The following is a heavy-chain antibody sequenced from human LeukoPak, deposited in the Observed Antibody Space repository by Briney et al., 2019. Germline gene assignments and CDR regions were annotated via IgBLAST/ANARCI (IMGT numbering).Heavy chain of an antibody. Sequence: SETLSLTCAVSGGSISSSNWWSWVRQPPGKGLEWIGEIYHSGSTNYNPSLKSRVTISVDTSKNQFSLKLSSVTAADTAVYYCARARIAAAATSYYYYYYYMDVWGKGTTVTVSS. CDR3: ARARIAAAATSYYYYYYYMDV. V-gene: IGHV4-4*02. CDR1: GGSISSSNW. J-gene: IGHJ6*03. D-gene: IGHD6-13*01. CDR2: IYHSGST.